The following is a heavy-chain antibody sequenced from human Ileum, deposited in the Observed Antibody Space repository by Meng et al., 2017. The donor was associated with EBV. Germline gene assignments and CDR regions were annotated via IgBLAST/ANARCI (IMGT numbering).Heavy chain of an antibody. CDR1: GYTFSNYG. CDR2: ISAYNGNT. CDR3: ARAGNGGSYYFTY. V-gene: IGHV1-18*01. D-gene: IGHD1-26*01. J-gene: IGHJ4*02. Sequence: QPHLVQSGAEVKKPGDSVKVSCKASGYTFSNYGISWLRQAPGQGLEWMGWISAYNGNTNYAQNLQGRVTMTTDTSTGTAYMEVRSLRSDDTAVYYCARAGNGGSYYFTYWGQGTLVTVSS.